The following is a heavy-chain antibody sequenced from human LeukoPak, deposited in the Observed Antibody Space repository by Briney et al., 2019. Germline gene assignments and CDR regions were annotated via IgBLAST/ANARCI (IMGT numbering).Heavy chain of an antibody. CDR3: AKVLWARYYFDY. CDR2: ISYDGSNK. J-gene: IGHJ4*02. V-gene: IGHV3-30*18. D-gene: IGHD3-10*01. CDR1: GFTFSSYG. Sequence: PGGSLRLSCAASGFTFSSYGMHWVRQAPGKGLEWVALISYDGSNKYYADSVKGRFTISRGNSKNTLYLQMNSLRAEDTAVYYCAKVLWARYYFDYWGQGTLVTVSS.